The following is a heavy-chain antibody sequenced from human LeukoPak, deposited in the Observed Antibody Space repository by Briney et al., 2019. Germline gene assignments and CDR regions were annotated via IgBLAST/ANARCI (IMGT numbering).Heavy chain of an antibody. D-gene: IGHD2-2*01. CDR2: ISSSGSTI. CDR3: AKDPSAFKVPAAADY. Sequence: GGSLRLSCAASGFTFSSYEMNWVRQAPGKGLEWVSYISSSGSTIYYADSVKGRFTISRDNSKNTLYLQMNSLRAEDTAVYYCAKDPSAFKVPAAADYWGQGTLVTVSS. CDR1: GFTFSSYE. J-gene: IGHJ4*02. V-gene: IGHV3-48*03.